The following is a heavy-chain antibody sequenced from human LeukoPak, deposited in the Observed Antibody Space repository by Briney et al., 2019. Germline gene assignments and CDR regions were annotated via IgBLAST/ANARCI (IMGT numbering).Heavy chain of an antibody. Sequence: GGSLRLSCAASGFTFSSYSMNWVRQAPGKGLEWVSSISSSSSYIYYADSVKGRFTISRDNSKNTLYLQMNSLRAEDTAVYYCAKDGCSSTSCHYYYYYMDVWGKGTTVTVSS. D-gene: IGHD2-2*01. J-gene: IGHJ6*03. CDR2: ISSSSSYI. V-gene: IGHV3-21*04. CDR3: AKDGCSSTSCHYYYYYMDV. CDR1: GFTFSSYS.